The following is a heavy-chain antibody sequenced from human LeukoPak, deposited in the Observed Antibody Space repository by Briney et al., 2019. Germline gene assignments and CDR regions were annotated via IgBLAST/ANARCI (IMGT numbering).Heavy chain of an antibody. J-gene: IGHJ4*02. CDR2: IYYSGST. V-gene: IGHV4-59*08. CDR3: ARHEGGYNSFDY. D-gene: IGHD5-24*01. CDR1: GGSFSGYY. Sequence: SETLSLTCAVYGGSFSGYYWSWIRQPPGKGLEWIGYIYYSGSTNYNPSLKSRVTISVDTSKNQFSLKLSSVTAADTAVYYCARHEGGYNSFDYWGQGTLVTVSS.